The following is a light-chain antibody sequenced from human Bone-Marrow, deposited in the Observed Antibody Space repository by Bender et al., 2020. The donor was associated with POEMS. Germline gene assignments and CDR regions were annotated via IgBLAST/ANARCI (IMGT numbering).Light chain of an antibody. CDR1: STDVGSYNV. J-gene: IGLJ3*02. CDR3: CSFATSNTWV. CDR2: EVT. V-gene: IGLV2-23*02. Sequence: QSALTQPASVSGSPGQSITISCTGTSTDVGSYNVVSWYQQHPGKAPRLIIYEVTKRPSGVSHRFAGSKAGNTASLTISGLQAEDEADYYCCSFATSNTWVFGGGTKVTVL.